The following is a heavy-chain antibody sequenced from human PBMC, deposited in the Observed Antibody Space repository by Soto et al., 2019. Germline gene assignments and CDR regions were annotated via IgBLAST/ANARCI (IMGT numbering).Heavy chain of an antibody. D-gene: IGHD3-22*01. J-gene: IGHJ3*02. V-gene: IGHV4-59*01. Sequence: LSLTCTVSGASISSSYWSWIRQSPVKGLEWIGYVYYSGSTKYNPSLKSRVTISVDTSKNQFSLKLSSVTAADTAVYYCARGYYDSNGQSNTFDIWGQGTMVTVSS. CDR1: GASISSSY. CDR3: ARGYYDSNGQSNTFDI. CDR2: VYYSGST.